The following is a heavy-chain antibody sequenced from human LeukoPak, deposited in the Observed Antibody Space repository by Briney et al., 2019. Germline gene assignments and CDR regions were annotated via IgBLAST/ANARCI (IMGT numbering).Heavy chain of an antibody. Sequence: PSQTLSLTCAISGDSVSSNSAAWNWIRQSPSRGLEWLGRTYYRSKWYNDYAISVRSRITINPDSSKNRFSLELNSVTPEDTAVYYCAREEFGRSWYRGRHFDYWGQGTLVTVSS. CDR1: GDSVSSNSAA. J-gene: IGHJ4*02. V-gene: IGHV6-1*01. CDR2: TYYRSKWYN. CDR3: AREEFGRSWYRGRHFDY. D-gene: IGHD6-13*01.